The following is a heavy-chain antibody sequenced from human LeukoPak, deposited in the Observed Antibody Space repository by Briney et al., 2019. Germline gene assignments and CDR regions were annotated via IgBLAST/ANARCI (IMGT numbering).Heavy chain of an antibody. V-gene: IGHV4-39*01. CDR2: IYYSGST. J-gene: IGHJ6*03. D-gene: IGHD3-3*01. CDR1: GGSISSSSYY. Sequence: SETLSLTCTVSGGSISSSSYYWGWIRQPPGKGLEWIGSIYYSGSTYYNPSLKSRVAISVDPSKNQFSLKLSSVTAADTAVYYCARLLGDFWSGSYYYMDVWGKGTTVTVSS. CDR3: ARLLGDFWSGSYYYMDV.